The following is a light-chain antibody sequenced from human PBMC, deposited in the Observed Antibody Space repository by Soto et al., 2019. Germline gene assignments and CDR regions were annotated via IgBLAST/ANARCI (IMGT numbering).Light chain of an antibody. CDR3: QQYGSSGT. V-gene: IGKV3-20*01. Sequence: EIVLTQSPATVSLSPGERATLSCRASQSVSSSYLAWYQQKPGQAPRLLIYGASNRATGIPDRFSGSGSGTDFTLTISRLEPEDFAVYYCQQYGSSGTFGQGTKV. CDR2: GAS. J-gene: IGKJ1*01. CDR1: QSVSSSY.